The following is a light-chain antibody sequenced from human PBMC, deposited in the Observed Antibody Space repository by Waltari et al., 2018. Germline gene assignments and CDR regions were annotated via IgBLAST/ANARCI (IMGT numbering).Light chain of an antibody. V-gene: IGKV3-20*01. CDR1: QSVSSSY. CDR2: GAS. J-gene: IGKJ2*01. Sequence: EIVLTQSPGTLSLSPGERATLSCRASQSVSSSYLAGYQQKPGPAPRLLIYGASSRATGIPERFSGSGSGTDFTLTISRLEPEDFAVYYCQQYGSSPYTFGQGTKLEIK. CDR3: QQYGSSPYT.